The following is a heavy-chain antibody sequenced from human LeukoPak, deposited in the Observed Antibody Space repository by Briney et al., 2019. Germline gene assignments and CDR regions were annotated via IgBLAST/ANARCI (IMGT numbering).Heavy chain of an antibody. CDR2: IYYSGST. CDR1: GGSISSYY. Sequence: SSETLSLTCTVSGGSISSYYWGWIRQPPGKGLEWIGSIYYSGSTYYNPSLKSRVTISVDTSKNQFSLKLSSVTAADTAVYYCARLLWFGELQSENWFDPWGQGTLVTVSS. J-gene: IGHJ5*02. V-gene: IGHV4-39*01. CDR3: ARLLWFGELQSENWFDP. D-gene: IGHD3-10*01.